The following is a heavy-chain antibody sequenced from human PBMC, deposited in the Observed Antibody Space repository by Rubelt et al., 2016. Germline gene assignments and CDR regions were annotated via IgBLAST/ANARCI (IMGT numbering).Heavy chain of an antibody. V-gene: IGHV3-7*03. CDR1: GFYFSSCW. CDR2: IRQDGSEK. CDR3: AKAGYTSGWFNWFDP. J-gene: IGHJ5*02. Sequence: GGSLSLSCAASGFYFSSCWVNWLRQAPGKGLEWVANIRQDGSEKFYVDSVKGRFTISRDNSKNTLYLQMNSLRAEDTAVYYCAKAGYTSGWFNWFDPWGQGTLVTVSS. D-gene: IGHD6-19*01.